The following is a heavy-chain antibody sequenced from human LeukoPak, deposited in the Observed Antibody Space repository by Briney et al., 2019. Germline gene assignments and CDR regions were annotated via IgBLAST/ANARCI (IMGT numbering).Heavy chain of an antibody. V-gene: IGHV6-1*01. Sequence: SQTLSLTCAISGDSVSSNSAAWNWIRQSPSRGLEWLGRTYYRSNWYNAYAVSVKSRITITPNTSKNQFSLQLNAVTPEDTAVYYCARLMGSGSYPNWFDPWGQGTLVTVSS. J-gene: IGHJ5*02. D-gene: IGHD3-10*01. CDR2: TYYRSNWYN. CDR1: GDSVSSNSAA. CDR3: ARLMGSGSYPNWFDP.